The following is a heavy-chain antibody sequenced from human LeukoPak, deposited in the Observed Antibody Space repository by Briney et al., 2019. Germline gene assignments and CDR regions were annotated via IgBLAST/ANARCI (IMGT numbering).Heavy chain of an antibody. CDR2: ISYSGST. D-gene: IGHD5-12*01. V-gene: IGHV4-30-4*08. J-gene: IGHJ5*02. Sequence: SLTLSLTCTVSGGSISSADYYWSWIRQPPGKGLEWIGYISYSGSTYYNASLKSRVTMSLDTSKNQFSLKLSSVTAADTAVYYCARLIVTTIWGFDPWGQGTLVTVSS. CDR1: GGSISSADYY. CDR3: ARLIVTTIWGFDP.